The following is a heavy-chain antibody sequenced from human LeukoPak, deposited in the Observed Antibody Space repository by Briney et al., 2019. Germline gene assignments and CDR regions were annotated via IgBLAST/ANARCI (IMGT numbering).Heavy chain of an antibody. CDR2: ISGSGGST. CDR3: ATAPPSYYYYYMDV. J-gene: IGHJ6*03. CDR1: GFTFSSYG. V-gene: IGHV3-23*01. D-gene: IGHD3-16*01. Sequence: GGSLRLSCAASGFTFSSYGMSWVRQAPGKGLEWVSAISGSGGSTYYADSVKGRFTISRDNAKNSLYLQMNSLRAEATAVYYCATAPPSYYYYYMDVWGKGTTVTVSS.